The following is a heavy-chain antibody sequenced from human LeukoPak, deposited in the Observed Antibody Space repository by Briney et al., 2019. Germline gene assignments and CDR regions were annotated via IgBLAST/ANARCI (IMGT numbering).Heavy chain of an antibody. V-gene: IGHV3-48*04. CDR3: ARSPGISVTGVDDAFDI. J-gene: IGHJ3*02. Sequence: GRPVRLSCAASGFTFSSYGMHWVRQAPGKGLEWVSYINSNGSTIYHADSVKGRVTISRDNAKNSLYLQMNSLSAEDTAVYYCARSPGISVTGVDDAFDIWGQGKTVTL. D-gene: IGHD6-19*01. CDR1: GFTFSSYG. CDR2: INSNGSTI.